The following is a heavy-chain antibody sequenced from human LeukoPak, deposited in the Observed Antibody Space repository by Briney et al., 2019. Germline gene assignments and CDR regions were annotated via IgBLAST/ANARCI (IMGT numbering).Heavy chain of an antibody. CDR3: ASSLGSDSSGYYSDAFDI. D-gene: IGHD3-22*01. CDR2: ISSSSSYI. V-gene: IGHV3-21*01. Sequence: PGGSLRLSCSASGFTFSCYSMNWVRQAPARGLEWVSSISSSSSYIYYADAVKGRFTISRDNAKNSLYLQMNSLRAEDTAVYYCASSLGSDSSGYYSDAFDIWGQGTMVTVSS. J-gene: IGHJ3*02. CDR1: GFTFSCYS.